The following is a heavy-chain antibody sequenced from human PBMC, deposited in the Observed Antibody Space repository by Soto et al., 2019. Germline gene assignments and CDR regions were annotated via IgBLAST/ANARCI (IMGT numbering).Heavy chain of an antibody. V-gene: IGHV1-8*01. CDR1: GYTFTSYD. D-gene: IGHD1-1*01. J-gene: IGHJ4*02. Sequence: ASVKVSCKASGYTFTSYDIYWVRQATGQGLEWMGWMNPSTGNSGYAQKFQGGVTMTSDTSISTAHMELSSLRSEDTAVYYCARRAETNGWNGFGADKYYFDFWGQGTLVTVSS. CDR3: ARRAETNGWNGFGADKYYFDF. CDR2: MNPSTGNS.